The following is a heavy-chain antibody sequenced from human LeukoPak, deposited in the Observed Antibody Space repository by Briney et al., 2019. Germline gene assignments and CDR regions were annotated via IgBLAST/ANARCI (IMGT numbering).Heavy chain of an antibody. CDR3: GRAPRGYGGPDPGWFDP. D-gene: IGHD4-23*01. J-gene: IGHJ5*02. Sequence: ASVKVSCKASGGTFSSYAISWVRQAPGQGLEWMGGIIPIFGTANYAQKFQGRVTITTDESTSTAYMELSSLRSEDTAVYYCGRAPRGYGGPDPGWFDPWGQGTLVTVSS. V-gene: IGHV1-69*05. CDR2: IIPIFGTA. CDR1: GGTFSSYA.